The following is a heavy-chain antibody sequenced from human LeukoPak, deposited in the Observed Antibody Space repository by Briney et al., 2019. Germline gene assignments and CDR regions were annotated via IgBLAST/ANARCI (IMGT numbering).Heavy chain of an antibody. V-gene: IGHV3-30*03. CDR2: ISYDGSNK. CDR1: GFTFSSYG. Sequence: GRSLRLSCAASGFTFSSYGMHWVRQAPGKGLEWVAVISYDGSNKYYADSVKGRFTISRDNSKNTLYLQMNSLKASDTAMYYCARLYGGVGDYDEANFDYWGQGTLVTVSS. CDR3: ARLYGGVGDYDEANFDY. J-gene: IGHJ4*02. D-gene: IGHD4-17*01.